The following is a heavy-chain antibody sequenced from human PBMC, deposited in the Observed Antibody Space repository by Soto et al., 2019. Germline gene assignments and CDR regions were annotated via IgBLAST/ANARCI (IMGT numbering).Heavy chain of an antibody. J-gene: IGHJ5*02. CDR3: ARHQPGTNGWFAP. CDR1: GYSFTSYW. CDR2: IDPSDSYT. Sequence: GESLKLSCKGSGYSFTSYWISWVHQMPGKGLEWMGRIDPSDSYTNYSPSFQGHVTISADKSISTAYLQWSSLKASDTAMYYCARHQPGTNGWFAPWGQGTLVTVSS. D-gene: IGHD1-7*01. V-gene: IGHV5-10-1*01.